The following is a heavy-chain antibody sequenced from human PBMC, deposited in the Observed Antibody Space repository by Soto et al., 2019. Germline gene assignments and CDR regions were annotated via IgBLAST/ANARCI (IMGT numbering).Heavy chain of an antibody. V-gene: IGHV4-4*02. D-gene: IGHD6-13*01. CDR1: GGSISSTNW. CDR3: ATQWLAASGHYYYYGMDV. Sequence: QVQLQESGPGLVKPSGTLSLICAVSGGSISSTNWWRWVRQHPGKGLEWIGEIYHSGSTNYNPSIKSRVTKSVDRFKNQISLKLDSVTAADTAVYYCATQWLAASGHYYYYGMDVWGQGTTVTVSS. J-gene: IGHJ6*02. CDR2: IYHSGST.